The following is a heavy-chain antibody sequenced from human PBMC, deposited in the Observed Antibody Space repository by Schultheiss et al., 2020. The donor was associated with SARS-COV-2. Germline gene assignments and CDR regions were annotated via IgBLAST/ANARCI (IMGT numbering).Heavy chain of an antibody. Sequence: GESLKISCAASGFTFSSYSMNWVRQAPGKGLEWVSYISSSGSTIYYADSVKGRFTISRDNAKNSLYLQMNSLRAEDTAVYYCAREPRIAARPNYYYYYGMDVWGQGTTVTVSS. CDR3: AREPRIAARPNYYYYYGMDV. V-gene: IGHV3-48*04. CDR1: GFTFSSYS. J-gene: IGHJ6*02. CDR2: ISSSGSTI. D-gene: IGHD6-6*01.